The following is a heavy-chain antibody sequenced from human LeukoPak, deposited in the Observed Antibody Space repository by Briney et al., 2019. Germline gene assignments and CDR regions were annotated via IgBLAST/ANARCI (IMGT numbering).Heavy chain of an antibody. D-gene: IGHD3/OR15-3a*01. V-gene: IGHV4-39*01. CDR3: GRRGHLHRPF. Sequence: SQTLSLTCTVFGDSDDSIKSSSYYWAWIRLPPGKGLEWAGSIYYDGSTYYNPSLRGRVTISVDTSKSQFSVKLNSATAADTAMYYCGRRGHLHRPFWGQGTLVTVSS. J-gene: IGHJ4*02. CDR2: IYYDGST. CDR1: GDSDDSIKSSSYY.